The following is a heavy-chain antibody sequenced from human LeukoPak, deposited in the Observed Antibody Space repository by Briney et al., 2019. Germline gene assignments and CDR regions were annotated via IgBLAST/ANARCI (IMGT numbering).Heavy chain of an antibody. J-gene: IGHJ4*02. D-gene: IGHD6-19*01. Sequence: RGSLTLACAASEFTFSAYWMDCVRQPPGKGLKWVANIKQDGSEKHYVDSVKGRFTISRDNAKNSLYLQMSSLRVEDTALYYCARDPGIAVAGTVGHFDFWGQGTLVTVSS. CDR3: ARDPGIAVAGTVGHFDF. CDR1: EFTFSAYW. CDR2: IKQDGSEK. V-gene: IGHV3-7*03.